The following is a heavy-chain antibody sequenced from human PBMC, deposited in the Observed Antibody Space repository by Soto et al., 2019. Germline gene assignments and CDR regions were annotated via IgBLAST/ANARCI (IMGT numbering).Heavy chain of an antibody. CDR3: ARGLAAAHYYYYGMDV. CDR1: GGSISSYY. CDR2: IYYSGST. J-gene: IGHJ6*02. Sequence: TSETLSLTCTVSGGSISSYYWSWIRQPPGKGLEWIGYIYYSGSTNYNPSLKSRVTISVDTSKNQFSLKLSSVTAADTAVYYCARGLAAAHYYYYGMDVWGQGTTVTVSS. D-gene: IGHD6-13*01. V-gene: IGHV4-59*01.